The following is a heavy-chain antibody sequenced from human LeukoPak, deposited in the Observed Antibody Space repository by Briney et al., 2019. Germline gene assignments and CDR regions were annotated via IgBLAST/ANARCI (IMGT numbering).Heavy chain of an antibody. CDR3: AKDGSPALYYFDY. V-gene: IGHV3-20*04. CDR1: GFKFDDYG. J-gene: IGHJ4*02. D-gene: IGHD2-2*01. CDR2: INWNGAWT. Sequence: GGSLRLSCAASGFKFDDYGMSWVRQAPGKGLEWVCDINWNGAWTGYADSVKGRFTISRDNAKNSLYLQMNSLRAEDTALYYCAKDGSPALYYFDYWGQGTLVTVSS.